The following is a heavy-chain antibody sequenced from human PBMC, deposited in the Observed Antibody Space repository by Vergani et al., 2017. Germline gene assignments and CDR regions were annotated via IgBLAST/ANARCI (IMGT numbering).Heavy chain of an antibody. CDR3: ARDWHRDEDFWSGDGHDFDI. J-gene: IGHJ3*02. D-gene: IGHD3-3*01. CDR2: IYYSGST. Sequence: QVQLQESGPGLVKPSETLSLTCTVSGCSISSYYWSWIRQPPGKGLEWIGYIYYSGSTNYNPSLKSRVTISVDTSKDQFSLKLSPVTAADTVVYYCARDWHRDEDFWSGDGHDFDIGVQRRMTVVSS. CDR1: GCSISSYY. V-gene: IGHV4-59*01.